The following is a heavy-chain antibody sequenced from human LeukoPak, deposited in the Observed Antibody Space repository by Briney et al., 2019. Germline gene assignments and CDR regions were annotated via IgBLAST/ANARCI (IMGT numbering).Heavy chain of an antibody. CDR2: IKQDGSEK. CDR3: ARDLEGPPRLVYFDY. Sequence: QTGGSLRLSCAASGFTFSSYWMSWVRQAPGKGLEWVANIKQDGSEKYYVDSVKGRFTISRDNAKNSLYLQVNSLRAEDTAVYYCARDLEGPPRLVYFDYWGQGTLVTVSS. V-gene: IGHV3-7*01. D-gene: IGHD6-19*01. CDR1: GFTFSSYW. J-gene: IGHJ4*02.